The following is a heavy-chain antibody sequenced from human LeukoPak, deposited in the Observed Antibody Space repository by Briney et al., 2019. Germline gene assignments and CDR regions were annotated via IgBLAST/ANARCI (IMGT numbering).Heavy chain of an antibody. D-gene: IGHD4-17*01. J-gene: IGHJ4*02. Sequence: PRGSLRLSCAASGFTFSSYWMHWVRQAPGKGLVWVSRINSDGSSTSYADSVKGRFTISRDNAKNTLYLQMNSLRAEDTAVYYCARVDGDYGFDYWGQGTLVTVSS. CDR3: ARVDGDYGFDY. CDR2: INSDGSST. CDR1: GFTFSSYW. V-gene: IGHV3-74*01.